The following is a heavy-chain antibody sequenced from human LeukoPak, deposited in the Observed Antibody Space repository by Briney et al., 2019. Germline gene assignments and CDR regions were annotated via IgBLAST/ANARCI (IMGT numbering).Heavy chain of an antibody. CDR3: AKSQRNYQQVVQRIDY. CDR2: ISGSGDTT. D-gene: IGHD2-2*01. CDR1: RFTFSTYA. Sequence: GGSLRLSCTASRFTFSTYAMSWVRQAPGKGLEWVSNISGSGDTTYYTGSVKGRFTISRDNSKNALYLQMSSLRAEDTAVYYCAKSQRNYQQVVQRIDYWGQGTLVTVSS. V-gene: IGHV3-23*01. J-gene: IGHJ4*02.